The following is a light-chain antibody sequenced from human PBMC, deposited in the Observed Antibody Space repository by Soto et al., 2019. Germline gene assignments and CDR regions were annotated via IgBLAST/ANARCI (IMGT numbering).Light chain of an antibody. Sequence: AIRMTQSPSSLSASTGDRVTITCRASQGISSYLAWYQQKPGQAPKLLIYAASTLQSVVLSRFSGSGSGTDFTLTISCLQSEDFATYYCQQYYSYPQAFGQGTQVEIK. CDR2: AAS. J-gene: IGKJ1*01. CDR1: QGISSY. V-gene: IGKV1-8*01. CDR3: QQYYSYPQA.